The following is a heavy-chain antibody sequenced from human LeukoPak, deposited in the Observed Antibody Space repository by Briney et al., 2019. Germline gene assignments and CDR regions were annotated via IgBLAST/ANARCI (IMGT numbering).Heavy chain of an antibody. Sequence: PGGSLRLSCAASGFTFSSYAMHWVRQAPGKGLEWVAVISYDGSNKYYADSVKGRFTISRDNSKNTLYLQMNSLRAEDTAVYYCARAQFQLVGDPFDYWGQGTLVTVSS. D-gene: IGHD6-6*01. CDR2: ISYDGSNK. J-gene: IGHJ4*02. CDR1: GFTFSSYA. V-gene: IGHV3-30-3*01. CDR3: ARAQFQLVGDPFDY.